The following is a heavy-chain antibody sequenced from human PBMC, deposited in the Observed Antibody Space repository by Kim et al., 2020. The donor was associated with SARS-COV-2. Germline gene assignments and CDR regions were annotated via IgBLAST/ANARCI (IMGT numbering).Heavy chain of an antibody. J-gene: IGHJ4*02. CDR1: GGSLSNYD. V-gene: IGHV4-59*13. CDR3: ARGGTNQRAQV. CDR2: IFYSGTT. Sequence: SETLSLTCTVSGGSLSNYDWNWIRQPPGKELEWVGYIFYSGTTNYSPSLKSRVTISLDTSKNQFSLKLTSVTAADTAVYFCARGGTNQRAQVWGQGTLAT. D-gene: IGHD2-2*01.